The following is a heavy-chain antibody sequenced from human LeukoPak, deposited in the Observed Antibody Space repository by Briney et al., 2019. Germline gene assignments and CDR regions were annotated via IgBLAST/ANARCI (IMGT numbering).Heavy chain of an antibody. Sequence: ASVKVSCKASGYTFTSYGISWVRQAPGQGLEWMGWISAYNGNTNYAQKLQGRVTMTTDTSTSTAYMELRSLRSDDTAVYYCARDRGYDILTGYYNVPFDYWGQGTLVTVSS. J-gene: IGHJ4*02. CDR1: GYTFTSYG. V-gene: IGHV1-18*01. D-gene: IGHD3-9*01. CDR2: ISAYNGNT. CDR3: ARDRGYDILTGYYNVPFDY.